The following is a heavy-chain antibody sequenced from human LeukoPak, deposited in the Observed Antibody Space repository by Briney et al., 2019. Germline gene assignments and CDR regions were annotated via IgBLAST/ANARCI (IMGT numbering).Heavy chain of an antibody. Sequence: SVKVSCKASGGTFSIYTISWVRQAPGQGLEWMGRIIPILGIANYAQKFQGRVTITADKSTSTAYMELSSLRSEDTAVYYCAREVGIAVGDYYGMDVWGQGTTVTVSS. CDR1: GGTFSIYT. V-gene: IGHV1-69*04. CDR2: IIPILGIA. CDR3: AREVGIAVGDYYGMDV. D-gene: IGHD2-2*01. J-gene: IGHJ6*02.